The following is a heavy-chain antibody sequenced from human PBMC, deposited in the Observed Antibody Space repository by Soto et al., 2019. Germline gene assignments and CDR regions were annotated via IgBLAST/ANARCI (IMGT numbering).Heavy chain of an antibody. Sequence: QVQLVQSGAEVKKPGSSVKVSCKASGGTFSSYAISWVRQAPGQGLEWMGGIIPIFGTANYAQKFQGRVTIAADESTSTAYMELSSLRSEDTAVYYCARGGRSYSRSSGYYYGMDVWGQGTTVTVSS. J-gene: IGHJ6*02. CDR1: GGTFSSYA. CDR3: ARGGRSYSRSSGYYYGMDV. CDR2: IIPIFGTA. V-gene: IGHV1-69*01. D-gene: IGHD6-6*01.